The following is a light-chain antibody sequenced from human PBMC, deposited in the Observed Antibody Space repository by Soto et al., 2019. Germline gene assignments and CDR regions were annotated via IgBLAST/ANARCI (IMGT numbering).Light chain of an antibody. CDR3: QKYNGALRT. CDR2: AAS. V-gene: IGKV1-27*01. CDR1: QDINNY. J-gene: IGKJ1*01. Sequence: DIPMTQSPSSLSASVGDRVTITCRASQDINNYLAWYQQKPGKVPKLLIYAASTLQSGVPSRFSGSGSGTDFTLTISSLQPEDVATYYCQKYNGALRTFGQGTKVEIK.